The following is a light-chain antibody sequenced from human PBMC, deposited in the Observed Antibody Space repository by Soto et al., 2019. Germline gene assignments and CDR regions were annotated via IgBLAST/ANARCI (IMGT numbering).Light chain of an antibody. V-gene: IGLV2-14*01. J-gene: IGLJ2*01. CDR3: SSDTSSSLVV. CDR1: SSDVGGYDY. CDR2: DVS. Sequence: QSVLTQPPSVSGSPGQSVTISCTGTSSDVGGYDYVSWYQQHPGTAPKLMIYDVSNRPSGVSNRFSGSKSGTTASLTIAGLQAEDEDDYYCSSDTSSSLVVFGGGTKLTVL.